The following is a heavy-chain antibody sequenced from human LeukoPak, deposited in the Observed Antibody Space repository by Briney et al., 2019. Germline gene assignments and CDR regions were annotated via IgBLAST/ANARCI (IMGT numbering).Heavy chain of an antibody. D-gene: IGHD3-22*01. CDR2: IKQDGGEK. CDR1: GFTFSLYW. V-gene: IGHV3-7*01. Sequence: GGSLRLSCVTSGFTFSLYWMSWDRQAPGKGLEWVANIKQDGGEKYYVDSVKGRFTISRDNAKDSLYLQMNSLRVEDTAVYYCARDGDTSGYSDWGQGTRVTVSS. CDR3: ARDGDTSGYSD. J-gene: IGHJ1*01.